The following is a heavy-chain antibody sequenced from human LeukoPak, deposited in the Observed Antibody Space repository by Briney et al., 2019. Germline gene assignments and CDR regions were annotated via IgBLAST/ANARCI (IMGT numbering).Heavy chain of an antibody. CDR3: AIVGYCSGGSCYRGWFDP. CDR2: IYYSGST. Sequence: PSETLSLTCTVSGGSISSYYWSWIRQPPGKGLEWIGYIYYSGSTNYNTSLKSRVTISVDTSKNQFSLKLSSVTAADTAVYYCAIVGYCSGGSCYRGWFDPWGQGTLVTVSS. J-gene: IGHJ5*02. CDR1: GGSISSYY. V-gene: IGHV4-59*01. D-gene: IGHD2-15*01.